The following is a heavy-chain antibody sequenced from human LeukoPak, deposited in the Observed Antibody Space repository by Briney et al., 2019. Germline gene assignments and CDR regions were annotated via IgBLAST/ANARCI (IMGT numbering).Heavy chain of an antibody. V-gene: IGHV3-30*02. D-gene: IGHD6-13*01. CDR3: AKTTAAAGMTRLDY. Sequence: GGSLRLSCAASGFTLSDYGMHWVRQAPGKGLEWVAFIRYDGSNKDYADSVKGRFTISRDMSKNTLYVQMNSLRPEDTAVYYCAKTTAAAGMTRLDYWGQGTLVTVSS. CDR2: IRYDGSNK. CDR1: GFTLSDYG. J-gene: IGHJ4*02.